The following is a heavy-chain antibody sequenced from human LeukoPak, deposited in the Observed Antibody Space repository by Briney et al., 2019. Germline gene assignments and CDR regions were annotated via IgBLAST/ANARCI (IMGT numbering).Heavy chain of an antibody. CDR3: ARVGYSGHGAYYYGMDV. CDR2: MNPNSGNT. V-gene: IGHV1-8*01. Sequence: ASVKVSCKASGYTFTSYDINWVRQATGQGLEWMGWMNPNSGNTGYAQKFQGRVTMTRNTSISTAYMELSSLRSEDTAVYYCARVGYSGHGAYYYGMDVWGQGTTVTVSS. CDR1: GYTFTSYD. D-gene: IGHD5-12*01. J-gene: IGHJ6*02.